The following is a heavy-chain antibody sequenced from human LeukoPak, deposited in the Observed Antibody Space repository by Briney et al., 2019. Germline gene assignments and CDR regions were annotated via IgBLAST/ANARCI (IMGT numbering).Heavy chain of an antibody. J-gene: IGHJ6*02. V-gene: IGHV3-33*01. CDR1: GFTFSSYG. CDR3: AAAILYYYGMDV. D-gene: IGHD2-2*02. CDR2: IWYDGSNK. Sequence: GGSLRLSCAASGFTFSSYGMHWVRQAPGKGLEWVAVIWYDGSNKYYADSVKGRFTISGDNSKNTLYLQVNSLRAEDTAVYYCAAAILYYYGMDVWGQGTTVTVSS.